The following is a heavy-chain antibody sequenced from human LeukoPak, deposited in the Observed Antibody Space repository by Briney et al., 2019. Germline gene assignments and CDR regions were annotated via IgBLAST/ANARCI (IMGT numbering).Heavy chain of an antibody. D-gene: IGHD3-9*01. CDR1: VGTVSSYA. V-gene: IGHV1-69*05. Sequence: SVKLSRKASVGTVSSYAISWVRQAPGHGLEWMGRIIPIFGTADYAQKIQGRVTITTDESTSTAYMELSSLRSEDTAVYYCARVIDYDILTGYYSLAAWGQGTLVTGSS. CDR2: IIPIFGTA. J-gene: IGHJ5*02. CDR3: ARVIDYDILTGYYSLAA.